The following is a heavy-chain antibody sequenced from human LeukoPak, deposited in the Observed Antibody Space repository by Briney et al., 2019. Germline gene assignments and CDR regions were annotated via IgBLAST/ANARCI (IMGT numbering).Heavy chain of an antibody. CDR2: INSDGSST. CDR1: GFTFSSYW. CDR3: ARGGTPQVRVAINWFDP. D-gene: IGHD3-16*01. Sequence: GGSLRLSCAASGFTFSSYWMHWVRQAPGKGLVWVSRINSDGSSTRYADSVKGRFTISRDNAKNTLYLQMNSLRDEDTAVYYCARGGTPQVRVAINWFDPWGQGTLVTVSP. V-gene: IGHV3-74*01. J-gene: IGHJ5*02.